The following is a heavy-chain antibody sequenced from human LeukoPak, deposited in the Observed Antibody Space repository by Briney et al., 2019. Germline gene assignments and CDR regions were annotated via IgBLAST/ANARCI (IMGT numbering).Heavy chain of an antibody. J-gene: IGHJ4*02. CDR3: ARDRGNDYFDS. CDR1: GVSLSSHG. V-gene: IGHV3-33*01. CDR2: TLSDGRSE. Sequence: GGSLRLSCVVSGVSLSSHGMHWVRHAPGKVLEWLTFTLSDGRSEYYANSMKGRFTVSRDNSKNRVYVEINSLRVEDTAVYYCARDRGNDYFDSWGQGTLVTVCS.